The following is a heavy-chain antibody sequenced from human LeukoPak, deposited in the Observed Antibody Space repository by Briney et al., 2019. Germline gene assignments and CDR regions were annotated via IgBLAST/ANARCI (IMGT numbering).Heavy chain of an antibody. CDR3: AKGSGRGYSYGLEY. Sequence: GGSLRLSCVASGFTFSSYGMTWVRQAPGKGPEWVSVISSSAGSTYYADSVKGRFTISRDNSKNMLYLQMNSLRAEDTAVYYCAKGSGRGYSYGLEYWGQGTLVTVSS. J-gene: IGHJ4*02. D-gene: IGHD5-18*01. V-gene: IGHV3-23*01. CDR2: ISSSAGST. CDR1: GFTFSSYG.